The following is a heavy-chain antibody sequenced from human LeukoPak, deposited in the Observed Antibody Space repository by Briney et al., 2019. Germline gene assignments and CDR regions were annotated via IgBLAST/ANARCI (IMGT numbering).Heavy chain of an antibody. J-gene: IGHJ4*02. Sequence: ASVKVSRKASGYTFTSYGISCVPQAPGQGLEWMGWISAYNGNTNYAKKLQGRVTMTTDTSTSTAYMELRSLRSDDTAVYYCARATIAVAEMDYWGQGTLVTVSS. CDR2: ISAYNGNT. D-gene: IGHD6-19*01. CDR3: ARATIAVAEMDY. V-gene: IGHV1-18*01. CDR1: GYTFTSYG.